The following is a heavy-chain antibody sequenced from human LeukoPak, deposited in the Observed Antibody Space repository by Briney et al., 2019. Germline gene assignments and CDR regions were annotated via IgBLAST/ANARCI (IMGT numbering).Heavy chain of an antibody. J-gene: IGHJ4*02. CDR1: RITFSNYE. CDR3: ASRPPPVRGPSAY. D-gene: IGHD3-10*01. CDR2: ISGSGTTI. Sequence: GGSLRLSCAASRITFSNYEMNWVRQAPGKGLEWGSYISGSGTTIYYADFVKGRFTTSRDNAKNSVYLQMNRLTAEDKAIYYGASRPPPVRGPSAYWGQGTLVTVSS. V-gene: IGHV3-48*03.